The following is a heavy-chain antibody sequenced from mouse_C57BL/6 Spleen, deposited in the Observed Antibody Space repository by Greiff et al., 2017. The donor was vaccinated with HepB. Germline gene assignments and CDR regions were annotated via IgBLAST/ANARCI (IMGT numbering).Heavy chain of an antibody. CDR2: ILPGSGST. D-gene: IGHD2-4*01. V-gene: IGHV1-9*01. CDR3: ARVGIYYDYDEGYFDV. J-gene: IGHJ1*03. Sequence: LVESGAELMKPGASVKLSCKATGYTFTGYWIEWVKQRPGHGLEWIGEILPGSGSTNYNEKFKGKATLTADTSSNTAYMQLSSLTTEDSAIYYCARVGIYYDYDEGYFDVWGTGTTVTVSS. CDR1: GYTFTGYW.